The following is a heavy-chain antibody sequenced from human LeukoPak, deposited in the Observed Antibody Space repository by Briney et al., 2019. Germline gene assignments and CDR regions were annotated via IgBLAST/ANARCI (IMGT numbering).Heavy chain of an antibody. CDR1: GGSISGYY. CDR3: ASRGTIAARPRDY. V-gene: IGHV4-59*12. CDR2: IYYSGST. Sequence: SETLSLTCTVSGGSISGYYWSWIRQPPGKGLECIGYIYYSGSTNYNPSLKSRVTISVDTSKNQFSLKLNSVTAADTAVYYCASRGTIAARPRDYWGQGTLVTVSS. J-gene: IGHJ4*02. D-gene: IGHD6-6*01.